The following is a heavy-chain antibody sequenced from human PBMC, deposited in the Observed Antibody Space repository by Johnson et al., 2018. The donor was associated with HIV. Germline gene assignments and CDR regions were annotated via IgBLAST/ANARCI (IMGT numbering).Heavy chain of an antibody. CDR1: GFTFSSYA. V-gene: IGHV3-30*04. CDR2: ISYDGSNK. CDR3: AKGSGGEADAFDI. J-gene: IGHJ3*02. D-gene: IGHD3-16*01. Sequence: VLLLESGGDLVLPGGSLRLSCAASGFTFSSYAMHWVRQAPGKGLEWVAVISYDGSNKYYADSVKGRFTISRDNAKNSLYLQMNSLRAEDTALYYCAKGSGGEADAFDIWGQGTMV.